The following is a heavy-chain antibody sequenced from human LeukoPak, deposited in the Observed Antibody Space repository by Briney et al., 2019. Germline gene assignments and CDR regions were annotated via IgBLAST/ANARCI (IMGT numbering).Heavy chain of an antibody. CDR3: ARGAFYGSGSYFGYFDY. J-gene: IGHJ4*02. V-gene: IGHV1-2*02. D-gene: IGHD3-10*01. CDR2: INPNSGGT. CDR1: GYTFTGYY. Sequence: ASVKVSCKASGYTFTGYYMHWVRQAPGQGLEWMGWINPNSGGTNYAQKFQGRVTMTRDTSISTAYMELSRLRSDDTAVYYCARGAFYGSGSYFGYFDYWGQGTLVIVSS.